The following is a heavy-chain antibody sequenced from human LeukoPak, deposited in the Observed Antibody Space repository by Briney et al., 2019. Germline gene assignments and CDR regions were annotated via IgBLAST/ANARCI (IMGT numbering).Heavy chain of an antibody. CDR3: TTDGGY. V-gene: IGHV3-15*01. CDR1: GLSLSDAW. Sequence: GGPLRLSCEASGLSLSDAWMRWVRQAPGKGLEWVGRIKSSGDGGTTDYTAPVKGRFTISRDDSRNTVFLQMNTLKTEDTAVYYCTTDGGYWGQGTLVTVSS. D-gene: IGHD2-15*01. CDR2: IKSSGDGGTT. J-gene: IGHJ4*02.